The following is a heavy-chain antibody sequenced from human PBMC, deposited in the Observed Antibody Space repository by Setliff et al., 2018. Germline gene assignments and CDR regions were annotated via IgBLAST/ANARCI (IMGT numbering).Heavy chain of an antibody. D-gene: IGHD5-18*01. Sequence: VKVSCQASGYTFTSYDINWVRQATGQGLEWMGWMNPNSGNTGYAQKFQGRVTMTRNTSISTAYMELSSLRSEDTAVYYCARGGDTAMVNPDYYYYYYMDVWGKGTTVTVSS. CDR3: ARGGDTAMVNPDYYYYYYMDV. CDR2: MNPNSGNT. V-gene: IGHV1-8*02. CDR1: GYTFTSYD. J-gene: IGHJ6*03.